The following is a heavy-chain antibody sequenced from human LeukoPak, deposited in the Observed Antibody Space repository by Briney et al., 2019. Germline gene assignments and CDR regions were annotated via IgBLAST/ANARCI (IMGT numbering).Heavy chain of an antibody. V-gene: IGHV3-11*01. Sequence: GGSLRLSCAASGFTFRDYYMSWIRQPPGKGLEWVAYISSTGDGMNVYYAESVKARFTISRDNGKDSLFLEMNSLRADDTALYYCARGLRWEYAFGTWGHGTMVTVSS. CDR1: GFTFRDYY. CDR3: ARGLRWEYAFGT. CDR2: ISSTGDGMNV. D-gene: IGHD4-23*01. J-gene: IGHJ3*02.